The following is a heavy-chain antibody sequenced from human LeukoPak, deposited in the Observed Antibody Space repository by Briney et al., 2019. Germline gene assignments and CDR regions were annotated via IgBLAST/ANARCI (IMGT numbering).Heavy chain of an antibody. J-gene: IGHJ4*02. CDR1: GYDFINYG. V-gene: IGHV1-18*01. CDR2: RSIYNGNT. Sequence: DSVKVSCKASGYDFINYGISWVRQAPGQGLEWRGWRSIYNGNTDYKLQGRVTMTTDAYTSTAYMELRSLRSDDTAVYYCARGGPFPSSSSSREYYLDYWGQGTLVTVSS. D-gene: IGHD6-6*01. CDR3: ARGGPFPSSSSSREYYLDY.